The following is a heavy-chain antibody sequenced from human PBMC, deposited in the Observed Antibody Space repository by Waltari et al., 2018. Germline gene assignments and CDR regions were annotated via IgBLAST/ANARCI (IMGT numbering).Heavy chain of an antibody. V-gene: IGHV4-31*01. CDR1: GGSISSGGYY. D-gene: IGHD3-3*01. CDR3: ARCKTKYYDFWSGSNWFDP. CDR2: IYYSGST. Sequence: QVQLQESGPGLVKPSQTLSLTCTVSGGSISSGGYYWSWIRQHPVKGLEWIGYIYYSGSTYYNPSLKSLVTISVDTSKNQFSLKLSSVTAADTAVYYCARCKTKYYDFWSGSNWFDPWGQGTLVTVSS. J-gene: IGHJ5*02.